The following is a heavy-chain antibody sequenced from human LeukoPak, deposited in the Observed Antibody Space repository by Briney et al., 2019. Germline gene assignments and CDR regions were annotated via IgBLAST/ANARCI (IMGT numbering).Heavy chain of an antibody. CDR3: ARAGAYHFDD. J-gene: IGHJ4*02. CDR1: GFTFSSYG. D-gene: IGHD3-16*01. CDR2: INTDTRGT. V-gene: IGHV3-74*01. Sequence: GGSLRLSCAASGFTFSSYGMHWVRQAPGKGLVWVSIINTDTRGTYYADSVKGRFTISRDNAKNTLYLQMNSLRAEDTAVYYCARAGAYHFDDWGQGTLVTVSS.